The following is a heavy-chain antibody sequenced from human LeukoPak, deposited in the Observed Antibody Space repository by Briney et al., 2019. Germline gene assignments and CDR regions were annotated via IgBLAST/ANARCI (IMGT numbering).Heavy chain of an antibody. CDR3: ARVGPPPGYSYGYYFDY. V-gene: IGHV4-31*03. CDR1: GGSISSGGYY. CDR2: IYYSGST. J-gene: IGHJ4*02. Sequence: PSQTLSLTCTVSGGSISSGGYYWSWIRQHPGKGLEWIGYIYYSGSTYYNPSPKSRVTISVDTSKNQFSLKLSSVTAADTAVYYCARVGPPPGYSYGYYFDYWGQGTLVTVSS. D-gene: IGHD5-18*01.